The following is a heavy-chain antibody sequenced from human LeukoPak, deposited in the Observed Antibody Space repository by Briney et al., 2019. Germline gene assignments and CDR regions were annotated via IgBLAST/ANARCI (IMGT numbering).Heavy chain of an antibody. V-gene: IGHV3-30*03. J-gene: IGHJ4*02. CDR2: ISYDGSNK. D-gene: IGHD3-22*01. CDR1: GFTFSSYG. CDR3: ATDTGDYYDSSGYYKDY. Sequence: PGGSLRLPCAASGFTFSSYGMHWVRQAPGKGLEWVAVISYDGSNKYYADSVKGRFTISRDNSKNTLYLQMNSLRAEDTAVYYCATDTGDYYDSSGYYKDYWGQGTLVTVSS.